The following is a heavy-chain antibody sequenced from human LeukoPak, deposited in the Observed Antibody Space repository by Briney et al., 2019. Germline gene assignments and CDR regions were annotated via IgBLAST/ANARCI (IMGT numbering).Heavy chain of an antibody. CDR3: ATYYYDSGGFHFHH. V-gene: IGHV3-64*01. J-gene: IGHJ1*01. D-gene: IGHD3-22*01. Sequence: GGSLRLSCAASGFTLRSYGMHWVRQAPGKGLEYVSAISSNGGGTYYANAVKGRFTISRDNSRNTLYLQMGSLRAEDMAVYYCATYYYDSGGFHFHHWGQGTLVTVSS. CDR1: GFTLRSYG. CDR2: ISSNGGGT.